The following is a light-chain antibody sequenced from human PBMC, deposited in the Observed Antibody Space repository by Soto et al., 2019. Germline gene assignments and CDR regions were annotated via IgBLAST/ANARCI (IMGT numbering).Light chain of an antibody. V-gene: IGKV3-20*01. J-gene: IGKJ1*01. CDR1: QSVSSSY. Sequence: EILLTQSPGTLSLSPGERATLSCRASQSVSSSYLSWYRLKPGQAPRLLIYGASSRATGIPDRFSGSGSGTDFTLTISRLEPEDFAVYYCQQYGYSFRAFGQGTKVEL. CDR3: QQYGYSFRA. CDR2: GAS.